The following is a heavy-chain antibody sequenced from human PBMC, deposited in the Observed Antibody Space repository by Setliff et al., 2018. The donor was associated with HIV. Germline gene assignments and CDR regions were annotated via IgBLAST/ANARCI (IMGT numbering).Heavy chain of an antibody. CDR3: AGDVGLCGVACWPYFYFDL. J-gene: IGHJ2*01. D-gene: IGHD2-21*02. V-gene: IGHV4-38-2*02. Sequence: SETLSLTCAVSRSYISGSYYWAWIRQPPGKGLEWIGSTHYSGRSYYSHSLKSRVTISLDTSKNQFSLKLSSITAADTAVYYCAGDVGLCGVACWPYFYFDLWGRGNLVTVSS. CDR1: RSYISGSYY. CDR2: THYSGRS.